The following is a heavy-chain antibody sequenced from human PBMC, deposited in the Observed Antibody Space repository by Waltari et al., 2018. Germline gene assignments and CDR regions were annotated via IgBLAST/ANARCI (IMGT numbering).Heavy chain of an antibody. Sequence: VYLLESGGGLVQPGGSLRLSCVGSGFDYSSYAMSWVRQAPGKGLEWVSGIDNSGETTYYVGSVKGRFTISRDDSRNTVYLHMTTLRVDDMAVYYCAKDSGYSMIRGRENSWGQGTLVIVSS. J-gene: IGHJ4*02. D-gene: IGHD3-10*01. CDR3: AKDSGYSMIRGRENS. CDR1: GFDYSSYA. CDR2: IDNSGETT. V-gene: IGHV3-23*05.